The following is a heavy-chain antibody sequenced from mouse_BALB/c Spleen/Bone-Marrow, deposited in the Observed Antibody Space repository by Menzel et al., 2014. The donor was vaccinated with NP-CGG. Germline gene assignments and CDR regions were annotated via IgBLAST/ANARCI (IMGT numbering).Heavy chain of an antibody. CDR3: TRAMIRGNSFDN. V-gene: IGHV5-6-5*01. Sequence: EVQRVESGGGLVKPGGSLKLSCAASGFTFSGYAMSWVRQTPEKRLEWVASISGGGGAYYPDSMKGRFTISRDNARNILHLQMSSLRSEDTAMYYCTRAMIRGNSFDNWGQGTALTVSS. CDR1: GFTFSGYA. CDR2: ISGGGGA. D-gene: IGHD2-4*01. J-gene: IGHJ2*01.